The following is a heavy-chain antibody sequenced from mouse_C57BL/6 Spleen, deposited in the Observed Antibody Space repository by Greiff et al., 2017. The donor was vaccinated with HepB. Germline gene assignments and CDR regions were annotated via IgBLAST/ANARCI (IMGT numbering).Heavy chain of an antibody. V-gene: IGHV1-53*01. CDR3: ARSITTVVATDWYFDV. Sequence: QVQLQQPGTELVKPGASVKLSCKASGYTFTSYWMHWVKQRPGQGLEWIGNINPSNGGTNYNEKFKSKATLTVDKSSSTAYMQLSSLTSADSAVYYCARSITTVVATDWYFDVWGTGTTVTVSS. D-gene: IGHD1-1*01. J-gene: IGHJ1*03. CDR2: INPSNGGT. CDR1: GYTFTSYW.